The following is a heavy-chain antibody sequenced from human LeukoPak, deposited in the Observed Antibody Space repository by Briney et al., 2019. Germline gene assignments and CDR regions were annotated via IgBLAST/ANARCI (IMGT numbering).Heavy chain of an antibody. V-gene: IGHV4-34*01. J-gene: IGHJ4*02. CDR3: ARGKTSVTTCYFDY. CDR1: GGSFSGCY. D-gene: IGHD4-17*01. Sequence: SETLSLTCAVYGGSFSGCYWSWIRQPPGKGLEWIGEINHSGSTNYNPSLKSRVTISVDTSKKQFSLKLSSVTAADTAVYYCARGKTSVTTCYFDYWGQGTLVTVSS. CDR2: INHSGST.